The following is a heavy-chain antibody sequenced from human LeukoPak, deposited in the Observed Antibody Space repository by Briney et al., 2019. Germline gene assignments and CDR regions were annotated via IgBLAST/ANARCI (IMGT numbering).Heavy chain of an antibody. Sequence: ASVKVSCKASGYTFTGYYMHWVRQAPGQGLEWMGWINPNSGGTNYAQKFQGRVTMTRDTATSTAYLELSRLRSDDTAVYYFSRVQYSSGWVHPWGEGTLVTVSS. V-gene: IGHV1-2*02. D-gene: IGHD6-25*01. CDR1: GYTFTGYY. CDR3: SRVQYSSGWVHP. CDR2: INPNSGGT. J-gene: IGHJ5*02.